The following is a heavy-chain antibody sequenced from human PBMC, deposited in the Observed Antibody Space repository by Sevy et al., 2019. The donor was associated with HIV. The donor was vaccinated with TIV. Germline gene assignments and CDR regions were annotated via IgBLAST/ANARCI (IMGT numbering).Heavy chain of an antibody. D-gene: IGHD3-22*01. CDR1: GFTVGSHY. Sequence: GGSLRLSCAASGFTVGSHYMSWVRQAPGKGLEWVSIIYSGVTTSYADSVKGRFTISRDNSKNTLYLQMNSLRAEDTAVYYCARVSVYYYDSSAYYTTGNAFDIWGQGTMVTVSS. J-gene: IGHJ3*02. V-gene: IGHV3-53*01. CDR3: ARVSVYYYDSSAYYTTGNAFDI. CDR2: IYSGVTT.